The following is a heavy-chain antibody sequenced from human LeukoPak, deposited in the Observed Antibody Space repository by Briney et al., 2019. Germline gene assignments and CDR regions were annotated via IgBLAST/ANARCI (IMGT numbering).Heavy chain of an antibody. CDR2: INPNSGGT. J-gene: IGHJ4*02. D-gene: IGHD3-22*01. Sequence: GASVKVSCKASGYTFTGYYMHWVRQAPGQGLEWMGWINPNSGGTNYAQKFQGRVTMTRDTSISTAYMELSRLRSEDTAVYYCASSRSARGYYYDSSGSYYWGQGTLSPSPQ. V-gene: IGHV1-2*02. CDR1: GYTFTGYY. CDR3: ASSRSARGYYYDSSGSYY.